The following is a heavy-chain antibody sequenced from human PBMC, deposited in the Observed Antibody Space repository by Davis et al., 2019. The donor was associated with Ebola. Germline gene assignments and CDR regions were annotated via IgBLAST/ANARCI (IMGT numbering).Heavy chain of an antibody. CDR2: IYYSGST. J-gene: IGHJ4*02. Sequence: MPSETLSLTCTVSGGSISSSSYYWGWIRQPPGKGLEWIGSIYYSGSTYYNPSLKSRVTISVDTSENQFSLKLSSVTAADTAVYFCVRDGRGATLYWGQGALVTVSS. V-gene: IGHV4-39*02. D-gene: IGHD1-26*01. CDR3: VRDGRGATLY. CDR1: GGSISSSSYY.